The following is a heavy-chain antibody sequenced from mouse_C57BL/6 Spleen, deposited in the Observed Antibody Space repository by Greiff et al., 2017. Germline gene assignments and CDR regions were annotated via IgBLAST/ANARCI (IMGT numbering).Heavy chain of an antibody. D-gene: IGHD1-1*01. CDR2: IDPNSGGT. CDR1: GYTFTSYW. Sequence: QVQLQQPGAELVKPGASVKLSCKASGYTFTSYWMHWVKQRPGRGLEWIGRIDPNSGGTKYNEKFKSKATLTVVKPSSTAYMQLSSLTSEDSAVYYCAIITTVVEVYAMDYWGQGTSVTVSS. CDR3: AIITTVVEVYAMDY. V-gene: IGHV1-72*01. J-gene: IGHJ4*01.